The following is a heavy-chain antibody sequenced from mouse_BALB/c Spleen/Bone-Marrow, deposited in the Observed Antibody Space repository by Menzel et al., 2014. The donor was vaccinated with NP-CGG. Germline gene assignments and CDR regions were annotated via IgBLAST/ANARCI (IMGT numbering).Heavy chain of an antibody. CDR1: GYSITSFYS. D-gene: IGHD2-4*01. CDR3: ARSDYYDWAY. V-gene: IGHV3-1*02. CDR2: INYSGST. Sequence: EVMLVESGPDLVKPSQSLSLTCTATGYSITSFYSWHWIRQFPGNKLEWMGYINYSGSTNYNPSLKSRISITRDTSKNQFFLQLNSVTTEDTATYYCARSDYYDWAYWGQGTLVTVSA. J-gene: IGHJ3*01.